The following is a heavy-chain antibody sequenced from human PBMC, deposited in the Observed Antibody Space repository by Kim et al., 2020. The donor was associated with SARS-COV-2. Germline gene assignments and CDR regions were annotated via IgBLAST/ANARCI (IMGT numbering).Heavy chain of an antibody. CDR1: GYRFTNYY. V-gene: IGHV5-10-1*01. CDR2: IDPSDSFT. J-gene: IGHJ6*02. CDR3: AKQNIMGASYMVYYGMDV. D-gene: IGHD1-26*01. Sequence: GGSLKISCEASGYRFTNYYINWVRQMPGKGLEWMGRIDPSDSFTNYSPSFQGHVTISADKSINTAYLQWSSLKASDTAIYYCAKQNIMGASYMVYYGMDVWGQGTTVTVSS.